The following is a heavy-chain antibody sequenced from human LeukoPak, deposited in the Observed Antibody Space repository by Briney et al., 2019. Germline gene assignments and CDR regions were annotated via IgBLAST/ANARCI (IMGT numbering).Heavy chain of an antibody. CDR3: ARANYYGSGSYLFD. CDR2: IIPILGTT. CDR1: GATFRNYA. D-gene: IGHD3-10*01. V-gene: IGHV1-69*04. Sequence: SVKVSCKASGATFRNYAISWVRQAPGQGAEWMGRIIPILGTTQTAQRFQGRVTVTADKSTSTAYMDLSNLRSEDTTVYYCARANYYGSGSYLFDWGQGSLVTVSS. J-gene: IGHJ4*02.